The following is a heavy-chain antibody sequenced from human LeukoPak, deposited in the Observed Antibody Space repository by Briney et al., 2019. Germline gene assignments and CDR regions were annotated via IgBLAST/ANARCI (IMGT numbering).Heavy chain of an antibody. J-gene: IGHJ4*02. CDR3: AETDYKNDY. D-gene: IGHD4-11*01. CDR2: IYTSAST. V-gene: IGHV4-4*07. Sequence: IRQPAXXGLEWTARIYTSASTNYNPSLKSRVTMSVDTSKNQFSLKLSSVTAADTAVYYCAETDYKNDYWGQGTLVTVSS.